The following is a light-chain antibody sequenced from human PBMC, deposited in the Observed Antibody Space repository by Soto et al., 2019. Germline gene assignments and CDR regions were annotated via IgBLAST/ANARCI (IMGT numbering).Light chain of an antibody. CDR3: LQHNNYPPLT. CDR2: AAS. Sequence: DIQMTQSPSSLSASVGDRVTITCRASQGIRNDLAWYQQKPGKAPKRLIYAASSLQSGVPSRFSGSESGAEFTLTISSLQPEDFATYYCLQHNNYPPLTFGQWTRLEIK. J-gene: IGKJ5*01. CDR1: QGIRND. V-gene: IGKV1-17*01.